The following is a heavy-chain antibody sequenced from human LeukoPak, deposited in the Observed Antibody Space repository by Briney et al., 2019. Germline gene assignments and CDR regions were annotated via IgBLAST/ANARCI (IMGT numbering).Heavy chain of an antibody. CDR1: GFIFSSYA. V-gene: IGHV3-23*01. Sequence: GSPRLPCAGSGFIFSSYAINWGRQAPGEGVEWVSATSGSGGSTYYADSVKGRFTISRDNSKNTLYLQMNSLRVEDTAVYYCAKDVIVGGTTANWYFDFWGRGTLVTVSS. CDR2: TSGSGGST. D-gene: IGHD1-26*01. CDR3: AKDVIVGGTTANWYFDF. J-gene: IGHJ2*01.